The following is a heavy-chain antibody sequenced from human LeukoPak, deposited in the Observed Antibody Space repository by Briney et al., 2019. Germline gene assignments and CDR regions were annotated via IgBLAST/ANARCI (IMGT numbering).Heavy chain of an antibody. V-gene: IGHV3-48*01. J-gene: IGHJ4*02. CDR1: GFTFSSYS. D-gene: IGHD3-3*01. Sequence: GGSLRLSCAASGFTFSSYSMNWVRQAPGKGLEWVSYISSSSTIYHADSVKGRFTISRDNAKNSLYLQMNSLRAEDTAVYYCATGIDYDLPDYWGQGTLVTVSS. CDR2: ISSSSTI. CDR3: ATGIDYDLPDY.